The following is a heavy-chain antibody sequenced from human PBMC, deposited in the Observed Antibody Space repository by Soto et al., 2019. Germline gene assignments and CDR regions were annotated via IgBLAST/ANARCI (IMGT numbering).Heavy chain of an antibody. Sequence: SETLSLTCAVSGGSISSGGYSWSWIRQPPGKGLEWIGYIYHSGSTYYNPSLKSRVTISVDRSKNQFSLKLSSVTAADTAVYYCARALRLGELSAPFDYWGQGTLVTVAS. J-gene: IGHJ4*02. CDR3: ARALRLGELSAPFDY. CDR1: GGSISSGGYS. V-gene: IGHV4-30-2*01. D-gene: IGHD3-16*02. CDR2: IYHSGST.